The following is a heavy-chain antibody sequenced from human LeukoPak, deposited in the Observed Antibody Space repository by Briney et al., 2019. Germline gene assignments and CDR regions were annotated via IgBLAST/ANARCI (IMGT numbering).Heavy chain of an antibody. V-gene: IGHV1-8*01. Sequence: ASVKVSCKASGYTFTSYDINWVRQATGQGLEWMGWMNPNSGNTGYAQKFQGRVTMTRNTSISTAYMELSSLRPASPAVYYGSRAARIYSDGYSLYWGQGTLVTVSS. CDR3: SRAARIYSDGYSLY. J-gene: IGHJ4*02. CDR1: GYTFTSYD. CDR2: MNPNSGNT. D-gene: IGHD5-18*01.